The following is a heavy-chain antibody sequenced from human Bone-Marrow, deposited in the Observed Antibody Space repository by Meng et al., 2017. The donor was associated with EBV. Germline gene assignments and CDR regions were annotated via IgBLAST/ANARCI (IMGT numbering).Heavy chain of an antibody. CDR3: ARDYLEQRPGGFDP. CDR1: GGSFSGYY. V-gene: IGHV4-34*01. J-gene: IGHJ5*02. CDR2: INHSGST. Sequence: QVQLQQWGAGLVKPSEXLSLTCAVYGGSFSGYYWSWIRQPPGKGLEWIGEINHSGSTNYNPSLKSRVTISVDTSKNQFSLKLSSVTAADTAVYYCARDYLEQRPGGFDPWGQGTLVTVSS. D-gene: IGHD6-25*01.